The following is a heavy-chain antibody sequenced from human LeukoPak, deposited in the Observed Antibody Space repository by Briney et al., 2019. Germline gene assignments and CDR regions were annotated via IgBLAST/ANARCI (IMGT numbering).Heavy chain of an antibody. V-gene: IGHV4-31*03. J-gene: IGHJ4*02. D-gene: IGHD1-1*01. CDR1: GGSIISGGYY. CDR2: IYYSGST. Sequence: SETLSLTCTVSGGSIISGGYYWSWIRQHPGKGLEWIGYIYYSGSTYYNPSLRSRLSISVDTSKNEFYLRLSSVTAADTAVYYCPRVGGTLGDYFDYWGQGTLVTVSS. CDR3: PRVGGTLGDYFDY.